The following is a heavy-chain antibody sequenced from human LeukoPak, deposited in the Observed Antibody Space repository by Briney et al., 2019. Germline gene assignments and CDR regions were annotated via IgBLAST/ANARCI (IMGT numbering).Heavy chain of an antibody. D-gene: IGHD2-15*01. Sequence: ASVKVSCKTSGYTFTSYGISWVRQAPGQGLEWMGWISAYNGDTSSAQKVQGRVTMTTDTSTSTAYMELRSLRSDDTAVYYCARQVLIAGGRYGMDVWGQGTTVTV. CDR2: ISAYNGDT. J-gene: IGHJ6*02. CDR3: ARQVLIAGGRYGMDV. V-gene: IGHV1-18*01. CDR1: GYTFTSYG.